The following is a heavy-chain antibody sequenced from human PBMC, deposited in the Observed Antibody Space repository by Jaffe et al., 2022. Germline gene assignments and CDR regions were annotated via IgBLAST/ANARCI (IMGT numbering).Heavy chain of an antibody. J-gene: IGHJ6*03. CDR2: IRSKAYGGTT. CDR1: GFTFGDYA. V-gene: IGHV3-49*03. D-gene: IGHD3-3*01. Sequence: EVQLVESGGGLVQPGRSLRLSCTASGFTFGDYAMSWFRQAPGKGLEWVGFIRSKAYGGTTEYAASVKGRFTISRDDSKSIAYLQMNSLKTEDTAVYYCTRDKDFWSGYAREDYYYYYYMDVWGKGTTVTVSS. CDR3: TRDKDFWSGYAREDYYYYYYMDV.